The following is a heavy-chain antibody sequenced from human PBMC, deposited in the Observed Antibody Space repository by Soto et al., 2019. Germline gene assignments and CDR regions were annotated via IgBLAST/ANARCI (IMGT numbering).Heavy chain of an antibody. CDR1: GFTFSSYW. CDR2: IKQDGSEK. J-gene: IGHJ6*03. Sequence: EVQLVESGGGLVQPGGSLRLSCAASGFTFSSYWMSWVRQAPGKGLEWVANIKQDGSEKYYVDSVKGRFTISRDNAKNSLYLQLNSLRAEDTAVYYCARDSVSSDYYYMDVWGKGTTVTVSS. CDR3: ARDSVSSDYYYMDV. V-gene: IGHV3-7*01. D-gene: IGHD6-6*01.